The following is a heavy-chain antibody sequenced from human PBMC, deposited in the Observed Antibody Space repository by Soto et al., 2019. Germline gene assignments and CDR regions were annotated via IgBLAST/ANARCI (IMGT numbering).Heavy chain of an antibody. CDR3: AKWNGYGDY. Sequence: EVQLLESGGGLVQPGGPPGLPGAVSGFAFTTYGWPWVRQAPGKGLEWVSGVSGGSGVTHYADSVKGRFTITGDNSKNTVYLHMNSLRVEDTAVYYCAKWNGYGDYWGQGTLVTVSS. CDR2: VSGGSGVT. V-gene: IGHV3-23*01. D-gene: IGHD1-1*01. J-gene: IGHJ4*02. CDR1: GFAFTTYG.